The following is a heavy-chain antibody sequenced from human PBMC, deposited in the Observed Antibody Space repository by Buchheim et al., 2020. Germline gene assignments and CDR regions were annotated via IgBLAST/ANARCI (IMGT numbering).Heavy chain of an antibody. V-gene: IGHV3-30-3*01. CDR3: ASLYGMDV. CDR2: ISYDGSNK. CDR1: GFTFSSYA. Sequence: QVQLVESGGGVVQPGRSLRLSCAASGFTFSSYAMHWVRQAPGKGLEWVAVISYDGSNKYYADSVKGRFTISRDTSKNTLYLQMNSLRAEDTAVYYCASLYGMDVWGQGTT. J-gene: IGHJ6*02.